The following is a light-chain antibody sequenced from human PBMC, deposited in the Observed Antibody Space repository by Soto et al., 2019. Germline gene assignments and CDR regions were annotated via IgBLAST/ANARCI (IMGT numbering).Light chain of an antibody. J-gene: IGLJ1*01. V-gene: IGLV3-21*04. CDR3: QVWDSSSGYV. Sequence: SYELTQPPSVSVAPGKTARITCGGNNSGSKSVHWYQQKPGQAPVLVIYYDSDRPSGIPERFSGSNSGNTATLTISRVEAEDEADYYCQVWDSSSGYVFGTGTKLTVL. CDR1: NSGSKS. CDR2: YDS.